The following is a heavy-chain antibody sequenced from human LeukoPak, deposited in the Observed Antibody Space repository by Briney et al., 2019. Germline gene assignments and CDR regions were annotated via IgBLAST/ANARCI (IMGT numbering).Heavy chain of an antibody. CDR1: GFTVSSNY. D-gene: IGHD5-18*01. CDR3: ARERYLGYSYALDS. Sequence: GGSLRLSCAASGFTVSSNYMSWARQAPGKGLEWVSVIYSGGTTYYADSVKGRFTISRDDSKNTLYLQMNSLRAEDTAVYYCARERYLGYSYALDSWGQGTLVTVSS. V-gene: IGHV3-53*01. J-gene: IGHJ4*02. CDR2: IYSGGTT.